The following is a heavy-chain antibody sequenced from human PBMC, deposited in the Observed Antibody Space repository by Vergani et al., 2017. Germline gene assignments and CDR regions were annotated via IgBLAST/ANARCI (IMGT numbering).Heavy chain of an antibody. V-gene: IGHV3-9*01. CDR3: AKGVVPAAIGIDWFDP. CDR2: ISWNSGSI. CDR1: GFTFDDYA. D-gene: IGHD2-2*01. J-gene: IGHJ5*02. Sequence: VELLESGGGLAQPGGSLRVSCSASGFTFDDYAMHWVRQAPGKGLEWVSGISWNSGSIGYADSVKGRFTISRDNAKNSLYLQMNSLRAEDTALYYCAKGVVPAAIGIDWFDPWGQGTLVTVSS.